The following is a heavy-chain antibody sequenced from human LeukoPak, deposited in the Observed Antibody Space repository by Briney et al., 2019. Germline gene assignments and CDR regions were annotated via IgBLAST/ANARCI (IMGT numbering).Heavy chain of an antibody. J-gene: IGHJ5*02. CDR1: GFPFSSYA. D-gene: IGHD1-7*01. Sequence: PGGSLRLSCVVSGFPFSSYAMSWVRQAPGKGLEWVSAISGSGGSTYYAGSVKGRFTISRDNSKNTLYLQMNSLRAEDTAVYYCAKDTQLELRPNWFDPWGQGTLVTVSS. V-gene: IGHV3-23*01. CDR2: ISGSGGST. CDR3: AKDTQLELRPNWFDP.